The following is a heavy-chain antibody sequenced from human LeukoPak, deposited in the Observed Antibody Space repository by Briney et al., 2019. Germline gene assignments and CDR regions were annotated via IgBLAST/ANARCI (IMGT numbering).Heavy chain of an antibody. D-gene: IGHD4-17*01. CDR3: ARGFGTYGDFGDYGMDV. CDR1: GFTVSSNY. V-gene: IGHV3-66*01. Sequence: PGGSLRLTCAASGFTVSSNYMSWVRQAPGKGLEWVSVIYSGGSTYYADSVKGRFTISRDNSKNTLYLQMNSLRAEDTAVYYCARGFGTYGDFGDYGMDVWGQGTTVTVSS. J-gene: IGHJ6*02. CDR2: IYSGGST.